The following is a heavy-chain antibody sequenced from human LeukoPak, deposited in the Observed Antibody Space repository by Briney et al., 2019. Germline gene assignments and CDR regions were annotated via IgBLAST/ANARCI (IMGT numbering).Heavy chain of an antibody. V-gene: IGHV3-30*02. J-gene: IGHJ5*02. Sequence: GGSLRLSCAASGFTFSSYGLHWVRQAPGKGLEWVAFIRYDGSDKYYADSVKGRFTISRDNSKNTLYLQMNSLRAEDTAVYYCAKDPREYQLLSPEFDPWGQGTLVTVSS. D-gene: IGHD2-2*01. CDR3: AKDPREYQLLSPEFDP. CDR1: GFTFSSYG. CDR2: IRYDGSDK.